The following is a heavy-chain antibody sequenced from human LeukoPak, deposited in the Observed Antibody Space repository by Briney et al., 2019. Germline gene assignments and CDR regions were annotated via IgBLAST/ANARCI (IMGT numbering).Heavy chain of an antibody. CDR3: ARDDVAYCGSDCYWGAY. V-gene: IGHV3-23*01. D-gene: IGHD2-21*02. CDR2: ITGSGGNT. Sequence: GGSLRLSCAASGFTFSSYAMSWVRQALGKGLEWVSAITGSGGNTYYADSVKGRFTISRDNSKNTLYLQMNSLRAEDTAVYYCARDDVAYCGSDCYWGAYWGQGTLVTVSS. J-gene: IGHJ4*02. CDR1: GFTFSSYA.